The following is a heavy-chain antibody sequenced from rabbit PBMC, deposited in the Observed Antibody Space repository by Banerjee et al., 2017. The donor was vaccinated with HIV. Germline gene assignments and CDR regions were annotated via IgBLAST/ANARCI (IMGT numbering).Heavy chain of an antibody. CDR1: GFSFSSSYW. J-gene: IGHJ2*01. CDR3: AGGVYTYAYAGYDYNTIDAFDP. CDR2: IYAGSSGST. V-gene: IGHV1S45*01. Sequence: QEQLEESGGDLVKPEGSLTLTCTASGFSFSSSYWICWVRQAPGKGLEWIACIYAGSSGSTYYASWAKGRFTISKTSSTTVTLQMTSLTAADTATYFCAGGVYTYAYAGYDYNTIDAFDPWGQGTLVTVS. D-gene: IGHD6-1*01.